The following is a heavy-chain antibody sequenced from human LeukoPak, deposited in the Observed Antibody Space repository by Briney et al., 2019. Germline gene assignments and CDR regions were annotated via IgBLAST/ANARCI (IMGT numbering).Heavy chain of an antibody. CDR3: ARVKVGYSSSWYSGAYYYYYMDV. D-gene: IGHD6-13*01. V-gene: IGHV4-39*07. CDR1: GGSISSSSYY. CDR2: IYYSGST. Sequence: SETLSLTCTVSGGSISSSSYYWGWIRQPPGKGLEWIGSIYYSGSTYYNPSLKSRVTISVDTSKNQFSLKLSSVTAADTAVYYCARVKVGYSSSWYSGAYYYYYMDVWGKGTTVTVSS. J-gene: IGHJ6*03.